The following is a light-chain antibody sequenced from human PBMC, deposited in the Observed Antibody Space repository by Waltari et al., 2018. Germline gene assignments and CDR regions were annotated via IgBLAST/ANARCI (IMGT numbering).Light chain of an antibody. Sequence: QSALTQPASVSGSPGQPITISCTGTSSDVGGYKYVAWYQQPPGKAPKLMIYEVSNLPSGVSNRFSGSKAGNTASLTISGLQAEDEADYYCSSYTSSSTVVFGGGTKLTVL. CDR1: SSDVGGYKY. CDR3: SSYTSSSTVV. J-gene: IGLJ2*01. V-gene: IGLV2-14*01. CDR2: EVS.